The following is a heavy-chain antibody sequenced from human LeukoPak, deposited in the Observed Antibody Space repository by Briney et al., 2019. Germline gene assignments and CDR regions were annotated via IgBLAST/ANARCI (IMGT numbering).Heavy chain of an antibody. Sequence: SETLSLTCTVSGGSISSGDYYWSWIRQPPGKGLEWIGYIYYSGSTYYNPSLKSRVTISVDTSKNQFSLKLSSVTAADTAVYYCARVGIWSGFLDYWGQGTLVTVSS. CDR2: IYYSGST. CDR1: GGSISSGDYY. V-gene: IGHV4-30-4*08. CDR3: ARVGIWSGFLDY. D-gene: IGHD3-3*01. J-gene: IGHJ4*02.